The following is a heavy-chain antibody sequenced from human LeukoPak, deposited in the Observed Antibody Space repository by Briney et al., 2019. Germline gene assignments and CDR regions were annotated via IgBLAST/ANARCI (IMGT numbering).Heavy chain of an antibody. CDR2: IKQDGSEK. D-gene: IGHD1-26*01. CDR1: GGSISSYY. Sequence: ETLSLTCTVSGGSISSYYWSWVRQAPGKGLEWVANIKQDGSEKYYVDSVKGRFTISRGNAKNSLYLQMNSLRAEDTAVHYCARDLRAGATPNYFDYWGQGTLVTVSS. CDR3: ARDLRAGATPNYFDY. V-gene: IGHV3-7*01. J-gene: IGHJ4*02.